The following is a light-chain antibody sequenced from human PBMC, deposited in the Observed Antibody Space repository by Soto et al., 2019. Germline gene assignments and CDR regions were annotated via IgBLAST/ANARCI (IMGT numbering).Light chain of an antibody. Sequence: DIQMTQSPSSLSASVGDRVTITCRASQDIRNFLAWYQQKPGKVPKLLIYAASTLQSGVPSRFSGSGSGTESTLTISSLQAEDVATYYCQKYNRAPDSFGGGTKVEIK. V-gene: IGKV1-27*01. J-gene: IGKJ4*01. CDR2: AAS. CDR1: QDIRNF. CDR3: QKYNRAPDS.